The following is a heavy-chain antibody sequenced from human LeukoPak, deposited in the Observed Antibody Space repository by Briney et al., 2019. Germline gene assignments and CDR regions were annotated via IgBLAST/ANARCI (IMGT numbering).Heavy chain of an antibody. Sequence: SETLYLTCAVSGYSISSGYYWGWIRQPPGKGVELIGSSYHSGSTYYNPSLKSRVTISVDTSKNQSSLKLSSVTAADTAVYYCARAGYCSGGSCYYFDYWGQGTLVTVSS. CDR1: GYSISSGYY. CDR2: SYHSGST. J-gene: IGHJ4*02. CDR3: ARAGYCSGGSCYYFDY. D-gene: IGHD2-15*01. V-gene: IGHV4-38-2*01.